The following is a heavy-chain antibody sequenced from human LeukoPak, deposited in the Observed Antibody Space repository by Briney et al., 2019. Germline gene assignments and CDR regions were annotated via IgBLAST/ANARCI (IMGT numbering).Heavy chain of an antibody. CDR2: IYYSGST. V-gene: IGHV4-59*01. CDR1: GGSISSYY. Sequence: SETLSLTCTVSGGSISSYYWSWLRQPPGKGLEWIGYIYYSGSTNYNPSLKSRVTISVDTSKNQFSLKLSSVTAADTAVYYCARDHKSEYYDSSGYYVYALDIWGQGTMVTVSS. D-gene: IGHD3-22*01. CDR3: ARDHKSEYYDSSGYYVYALDI. J-gene: IGHJ3*02.